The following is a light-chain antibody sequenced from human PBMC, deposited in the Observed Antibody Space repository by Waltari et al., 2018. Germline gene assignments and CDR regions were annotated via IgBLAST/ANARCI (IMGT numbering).Light chain of an antibody. Sequence: EIVMTQSPATLSVSPGESATLSCRASQRFSSNLALYQQKPGPAPRLLIYDASSRATGIPARFSGSGSGTEFTLTISSLQSEDSALYYCQQYSNWPPEVTFGPGTKVDIK. CDR3: QQYSNWPPEVT. J-gene: IGKJ3*01. V-gene: IGKV3-15*01. CDR1: QRFSSN. CDR2: DAS.